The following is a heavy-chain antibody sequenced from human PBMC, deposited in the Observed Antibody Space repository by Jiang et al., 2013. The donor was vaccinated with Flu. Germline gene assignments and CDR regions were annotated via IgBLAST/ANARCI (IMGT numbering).Heavy chain of an antibody. J-gene: IGHJ4*02. CDR3: AREGFKASVTGTTFGLDY. CDR2: INTNTGNP. D-gene: IGHD1-1*01. Sequence: NWVRQAPGQGLEWMGWINTNTGNPTYAQGFTGRFVFSLDTSVSTAYLQISSLKAEDTAVYYCAREGFKASVTGTTFGLDYWGQGTLVTVSS. V-gene: IGHV7-4-1*02.